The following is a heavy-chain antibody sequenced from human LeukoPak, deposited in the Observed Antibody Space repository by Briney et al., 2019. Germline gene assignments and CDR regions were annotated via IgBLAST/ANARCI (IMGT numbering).Heavy chain of an antibody. CDR3: ARRHYSGSDVYYYALDV. V-gene: IGHV1-8*01. CDR2: INPHSGNT. CDR1: GYTFINFD. D-gene: IGHD5-12*01. J-gene: IGHJ6*02. Sequence: ASVKVSCKASGYTFINFDISWVRQATGQGLEWMGRINPHSGNTGYAQKFQGRVTTTLNTSISTVYMELRSLTSEDTAVYFCARRHYSGSDVYYYALDVWGQGTTVTVS.